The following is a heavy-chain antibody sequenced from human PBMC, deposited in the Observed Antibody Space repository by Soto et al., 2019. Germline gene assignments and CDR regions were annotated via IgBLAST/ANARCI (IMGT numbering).Heavy chain of an antibody. J-gene: IGHJ6*02. CDR1: GGTFSSYA. CDR2: IIPIFGTA. Sequence: ASVKVSCKASGGTFSSYAISWVRQAPGQGLEWMGGIIPIFGTANYAQKFQGRVTITADESTSTAYMELSSLRSEDTAVYYCARVGLDYDSSGYYYGMDVWGQGTTVTVSS. CDR3: ARVGLDYDSSGYYYGMDV. V-gene: IGHV1-69*13. D-gene: IGHD3-22*01.